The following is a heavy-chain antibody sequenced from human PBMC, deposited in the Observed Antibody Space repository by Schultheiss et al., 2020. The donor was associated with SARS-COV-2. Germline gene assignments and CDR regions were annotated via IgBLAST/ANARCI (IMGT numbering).Heavy chain of an antibody. J-gene: IGHJ6*02. CDR1: GFTFSSYG. CDR2: IWYDGSNK. D-gene: IGHD6-25*01. Sequence: GGSLRLSCAASGFTFSSYGMHWVRQAPGKGLEWVAVIWYDGSNKYYADSVKGRFTISRDNSKNTLYLQMNSLRAEDTAVYYCARESGNYYGMDVWGQGNTVTVSS. V-gene: IGHV3-33*01. CDR3: ARESGNYYGMDV.